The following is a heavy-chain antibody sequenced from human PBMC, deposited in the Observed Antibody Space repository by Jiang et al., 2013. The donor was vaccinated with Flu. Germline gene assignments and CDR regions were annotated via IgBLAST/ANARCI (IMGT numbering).Heavy chain of an antibody. D-gene: IGHD3-22*01. Sequence: VQLLESGGGVVQPGRSLRLSCAASGFTFSSYGMHWVRQAPGKGLEWVAVIWYDGSNKYYADSVKGRFTISRDNSKNTLYLQMNSLRAEDTAVYYCARDRVEYYYDRGHNWFDPWGQGTLVTVSS. CDR2: IWYDGSNK. CDR1: GFTFSSYG. V-gene: IGHV3-33*01. CDR3: ARDRVEYYYDRGHNWFDP. J-gene: IGHJ5*02.